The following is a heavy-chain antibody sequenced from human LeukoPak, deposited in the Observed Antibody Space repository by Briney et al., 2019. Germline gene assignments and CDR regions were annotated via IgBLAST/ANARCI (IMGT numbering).Heavy chain of an antibody. CDR1: GFTFSSYA. V-gene: IGHV3-7*01. CDR3: AREESRIAVAVPSWAPSYYFDY. CDR2: IKQDGSEK. Sequence: GGSLRLSCAASGFTFSSYAMSWVRQAPGKGLEWVANIKQDGSEKYYVDSVKGRFTISRDNAKNSLYLQMNSLRAEDTAVYYCAREESRIAVAVPSWAPSYYFDYWGQGTLVTVSS. D-gene: IGHD6-19*01. J-gene: IGHJ4*02.